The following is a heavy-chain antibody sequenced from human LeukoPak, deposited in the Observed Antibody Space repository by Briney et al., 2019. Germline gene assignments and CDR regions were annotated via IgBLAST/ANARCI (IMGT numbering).Heavy chain of an antibody. CDR3: TTGSAAMVDFDY. CDR1: GFTFSNAW. CDR2: IKSKTDGGTT. V-gene: IGHV3-15*01. D-gene: IGHD5-18*01. Sequence: GGSLRLSCAASGFTFSNAWMSWVRQAPGKGLEWVGRIKSKTDGGTTDHAAPVKGRFTISRDDSKNTLYLQMNSLKTEDTAVYYCTTGSAAMVDFDYWGQGTLVTVSS. J-gene: IGHJ4*02.